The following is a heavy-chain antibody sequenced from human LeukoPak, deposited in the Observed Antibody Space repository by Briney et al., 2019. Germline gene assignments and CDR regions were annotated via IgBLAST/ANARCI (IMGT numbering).Heavy chain of an antibody. J-gene: IGHJ6*03. V-gene: IGHV1-8*01. CDR1: GYTFTSYD. Sequence: ASVKVSCKASGYTFTSYDIDWVRQATGQGLGWVGWMNPYNGNTGYAQKFEGRVIMTRDTSISTAYLELSSLTSEDTAVYYCARAAVNLHPNHYYYMDVWGKGTTVTVSS. CDR3: ARAAVNLHPNHYYYMDV. CDR2: MNPYNGNT.